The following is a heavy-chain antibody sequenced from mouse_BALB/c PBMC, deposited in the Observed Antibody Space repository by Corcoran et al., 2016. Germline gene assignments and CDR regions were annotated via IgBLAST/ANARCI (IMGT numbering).Heavy chain of an antibody. J-gene: IGHJ4*01. CDR1: GYTFTSNV. CDR3: ARLYPGIAMDY. V-gene: IGHV1S136*01. Sequence: EVQLQQSGPELVKPGDSVKMSCKAYGYTFTSNVMHGVKQKHGQGREWIGYINPYNDDTKYNEKFKGKATLNSYKSSSTAYMELSSLTSVDSSVYYCARLYPGIAMDYWGQGTSVTVS. CDR2: INPYNDDT.